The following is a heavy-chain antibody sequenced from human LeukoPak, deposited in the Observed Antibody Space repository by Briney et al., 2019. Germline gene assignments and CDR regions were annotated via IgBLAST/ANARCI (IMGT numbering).Heavy chain of an antibody. CDR1: GGPISSYY. Sequence: SETLSLTCTVSGGPISSYYWSWIRQPPGKGLEWIGYIYYSGSTNYNPSLKSRVTISVDTSKNQFSLKLSSVTAADTAVYYCARAGGYSSSWYLAFDIWGQGTMVTVSS. D-gene: IGHD6-13*01. V-gene: IGHV4-59*01. J-gene: IGHJ3*02. CDR2: IYYSGST. CDR3: ARAGGYSSSWYLAFDI.